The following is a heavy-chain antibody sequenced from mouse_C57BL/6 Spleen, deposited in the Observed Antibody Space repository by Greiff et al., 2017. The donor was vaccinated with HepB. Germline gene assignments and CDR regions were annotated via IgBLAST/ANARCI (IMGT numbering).Heavy chain of an antibody. Sequence: EVQLVESGGGLVKPGGSLKLSCAASGFTFSSYTMSWVRQTPEKRLEWVATISGGGGNTYYPDSVKGRFTISRDNAKNTLYLQMSSLRSEDTALYYCARQGYGYFDVWGTGTTVTVSS. J-gene: IGHJ1*03. CDR2: ISGGGGNT. CDR3: ARQGYGYFDV. CDR1: GFTFSSYT. V-gene: IGHV5-9*01.